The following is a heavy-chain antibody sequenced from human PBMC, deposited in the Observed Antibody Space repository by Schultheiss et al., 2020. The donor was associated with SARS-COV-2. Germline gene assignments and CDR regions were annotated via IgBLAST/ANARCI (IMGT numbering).Heavy chain of an antibody. CDR1: GFTFSYAW. J-gene: IGHJ4*02. V-gene: IGHV3-74*01. D-gene: IGHD3-16*02. Sequence: GESLKISCAASGFTFSYAWMSWVRQAPGKGLVWVSRINSDGSSTNYADSVKGRFTISRDNAKHTLYLQMNSLRAEDTAVYYCAKDVVAMKWGQGTLVTVSS. CDR2: INSDGSST. CDR3: AKDVVAMK.